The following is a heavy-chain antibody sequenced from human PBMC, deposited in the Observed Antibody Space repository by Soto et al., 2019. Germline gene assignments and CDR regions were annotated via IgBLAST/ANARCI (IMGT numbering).Heavy chain of an antibody. Sequence: PSETLSLNCAVSGGSIRSTNCWSSVRQPPGKGLEWIGEIYHSGSTNYNPSLKSRVTISVDKSKNQFSLKLSSVTAADTAVYYCARVSGSYYYGMDVWGQGTTVT. V-gene: IGHV4-4*02. CDR1: GGSIRSTNC. CDR2: IYHSGST. CDR3: ARVSGSYYYGMDV. J-gene: IGHJ6*02. D-gene: IGHD1-26*01.